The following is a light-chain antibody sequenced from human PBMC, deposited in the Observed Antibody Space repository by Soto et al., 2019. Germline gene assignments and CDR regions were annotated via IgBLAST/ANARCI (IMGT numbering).Light chain of an antibody. Sequence: EIVLTRSRATLTLSPGESATLSCRASQSVSSYLAWYQQKPGQAPRLIIYDAFNRATGIPDRLSGSGSGTDFTLTISSLEPEDFAVYYCQKRSNWPLTCGGGTKVDIK. CDR3: QKRSNWPLT. CDR2: DAF. V-gene: IGKV3-11*01. CDR1: QSVSSY. J-gene: IGKJ4*01.